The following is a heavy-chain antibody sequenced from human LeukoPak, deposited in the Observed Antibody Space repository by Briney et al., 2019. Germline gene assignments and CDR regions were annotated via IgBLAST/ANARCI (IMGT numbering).Heavy chain of an antibody. V-gene: IGHV1-69*13. CDR1: GGTFSSYA. CDR3: ARGGDYDILTGYEISPTYYYGMDV. J-gene: IGHJ6*02. Sequence: GASMKVSCKASGGTFSSYAISWVRQAPGQGLEWMGGIIPIFGTANYAQKFQGRVTITADESTSTAYMELSSLRSEDTAVYYCARGGDYDILTGYEISPTYYYGMDVWGQGTTVTVSS. CDR2: IIPIFGTA. D-gene: IGHD3-9*01.